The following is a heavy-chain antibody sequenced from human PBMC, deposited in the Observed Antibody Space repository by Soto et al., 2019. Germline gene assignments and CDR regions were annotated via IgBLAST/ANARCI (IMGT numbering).Heavy chain of an antibody. V-gene: IGHV5-51*01. CDR1: GYSFTSYW. CDR2: IYPGDSDT. Sequence: PGESLKISCKGSGYSFTSYWIGWVRQVPGKGLEWMGIIYPGDSDTRYSPSFQGQVTISADKSISTAYLQWSSLKASDTAMYYCARRGRTGYYYYYGMDVWGQGTTVTVSS. CDR3: ARRGRTGYYYYYGMDV. J-gene: IGHJ6*02. D-gene: IGHD1-1*01.